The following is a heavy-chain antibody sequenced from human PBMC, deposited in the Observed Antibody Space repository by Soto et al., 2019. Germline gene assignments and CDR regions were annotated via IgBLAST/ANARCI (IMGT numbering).Heavy chain of an antibody. Sequence: QVQLVESGGGVVQPGRSLRLSCAASGFTFSSYAMHWVRQAPGKGLEWVAVISYDGSNKYYADSVKGRFTISRDNSKNTLYLQMNSLRAEDTAVYYCASGEYSSGIFDYWGQGTLVTVSS. D-gene: IGHD6-19*01. J-gene: IGHJ4*02. V-gene: IGHV3-30-3*01. CDR2: ISYDGSNK. CDR3: ASGEYSSGIFDY. CDR1: GFTFSSYA.